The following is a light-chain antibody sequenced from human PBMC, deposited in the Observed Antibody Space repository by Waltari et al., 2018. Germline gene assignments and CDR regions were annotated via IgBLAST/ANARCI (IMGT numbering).Light chain of an antibody. J-gene: IGLJ1*01. CDR1: KWGEDS. Sequence: SYELTQPPSVAVSAGQTASITCSGAKWGEDSSYCYHQKPGQSPLLVIYRANMRPSGIPERFSGSNSGNTATLTISGTQAMDEADYYCQAWDSSTAVFGTGTKVTVL. V-gene: IGLV3-1*01. CDR2: RAN. CDR3: QAWDSSTAV.